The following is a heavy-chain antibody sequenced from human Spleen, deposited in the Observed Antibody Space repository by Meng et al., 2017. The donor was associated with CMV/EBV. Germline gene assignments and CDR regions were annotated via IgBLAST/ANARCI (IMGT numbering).Heavy chain of an antibody. J-gene: IGHJ4*02. Sequence: GESLKISCAASGFTISSYVMNWVRQAPGSGLEWVSVISGYGDITYYADSVKGRFTISRDNAKNTLYLQMNSLRAEDTAVYYCARAKWGFYWGQGTLVTVSS. CDR3: ARAKWGFY. CDR2: ISGYGDIT. D-gene: IGHD1-26*01. V-gene: IGHV3-23*01. CDR1: GFTISSYV.